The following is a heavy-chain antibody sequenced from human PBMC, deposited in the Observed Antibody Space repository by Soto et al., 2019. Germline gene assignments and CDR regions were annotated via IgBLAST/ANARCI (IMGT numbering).Heavy chain of an antibody. CDR1: GYSFSDNG. D-gene: IGHD3-22*01. J-gene: IGHJ4*02. V-gene: IGHV1-18*04. Sequence: QVQLVQSGGEVKKPGASVKVSCKASGYSFSDNGISWVRQAPGQGLEWMGWISAYNGNRNYAQKLQGRVTMTTDPSTSTAYMEMRSLRSDDTAVYYCARDSSDSSAYSYWGQGTLVNVSS. CDR3: ARDSSDSSAYSY. CDR2: ISAYNGNR.